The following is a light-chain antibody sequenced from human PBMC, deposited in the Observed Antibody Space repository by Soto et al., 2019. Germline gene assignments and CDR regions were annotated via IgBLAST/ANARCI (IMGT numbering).Light chain of an antibody. CDR2: EVS. CDR1: SSDVGGYNY. V-gene: IGLV2-14*01. Sequence: QSVLTQPASVSGSPGQSITISCTGTSSDVGGYNYVSWYQQHPGKAPKLMIYEVSNRPSGVSNRFSGSKSGNTASLTISGLQAEDEADYYCSSYTSSSTPLYVSGNGTKVTVL. J-gene: IGLJ1*01. CDR3: SSYTSSSTPLYV.